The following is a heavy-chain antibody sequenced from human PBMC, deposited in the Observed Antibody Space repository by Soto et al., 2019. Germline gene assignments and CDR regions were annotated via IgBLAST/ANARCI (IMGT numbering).Heavy chain of an antibody. CDR1: GDSVSSNSAA. CDR3: ARGLWAAAAGSGIYYYYGMDV. J-gene: IGHJ6*02. Sequence: SQTLSLTCAISGDSVSSNSAAWNWIRQSPSRGLEWLGRTYYRSKWYNDYAVSVKSRITINPDTSKNQFSLQLNSVTPEDTAVYYCARGLWAAAAGSGIYYYYGMDVWGQGTTVTASS. D-gene: IGHD6-13*01. CDR2: TYYRSKWYN. V-gene: IGHV6-1*01.